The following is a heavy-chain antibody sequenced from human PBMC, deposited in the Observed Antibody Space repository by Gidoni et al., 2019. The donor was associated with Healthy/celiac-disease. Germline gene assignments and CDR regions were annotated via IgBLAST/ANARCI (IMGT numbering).Heavy chain of an antibody. J-gene: IGHJ4*02. CDR2: IIPIFGIA. Sequence: QVQLVQSGAEEKKTGSSVKVSCQASGGTFSSYTISWVRQAPGQGLEWMGRIIPIFGIANYAQKFQGRVTITADKSTSTAYMELSSLRSEDTAVYYCARYGDSRGFDYWGQGTLVTVSS. D-gene: IGHD4-17*01. V-gene: IGHV1-69*02. CDR3: ARYGDSRGFDY. CDR1: GGTFSSYT.